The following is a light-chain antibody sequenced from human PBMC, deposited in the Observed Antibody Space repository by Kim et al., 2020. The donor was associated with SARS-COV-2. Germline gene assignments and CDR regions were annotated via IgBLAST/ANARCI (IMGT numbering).Light chain of an antibody. Sequence: GQRVTISCSGSRSNIGSNYVSWYQQLPGTAPKLLIYRNNQRPSGVPDRFSGSKSGTSASLAISGLRSEDEADYYCAAWDDSLSAVVFGGGTQLTVL. CDR3: AAWDDSLSAVV. J-gene: IGLJ2*01. V-gene: IGLV1-47*01. CDR1: RSNIGSNY. CDR2: RNN.